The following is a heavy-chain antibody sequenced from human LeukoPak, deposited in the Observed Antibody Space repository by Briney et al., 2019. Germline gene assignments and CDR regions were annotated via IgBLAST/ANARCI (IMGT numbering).Heavy chain of an antibody. V-gene: IGHV4-61*02. CDR1: GGSISSGSYY. CDR2: IYTSWST. CDR3: PSEAIGYYYGMDV. J-gene: IGHJ6*02. D-gene: IGHD3-22*01. Sequence: SQTLSLTCTVSGGSISSGSYYWSWIRQPAGKGLEWIGGIYTSWSTNYNPSLKSRVTIPVDTSKNQFSLKLSSVTAADTAVYYCPSEAIGYYYGMDVWGQGTTVTVSS.